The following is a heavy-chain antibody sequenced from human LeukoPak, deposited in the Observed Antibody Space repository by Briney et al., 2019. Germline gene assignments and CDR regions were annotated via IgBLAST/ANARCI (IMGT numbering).Heavy chain of an antibody. J-gene: IGHJ6*02. D-gene: IGHD5-24*01. CDR3: ARGDGYNFNGMDV. V-gene: IGHV4-31*03. CDR1: GGSISGGGYY. CDR2: IYYSGST. Sequence: SQTLSLTCTVSGGSISGGGYYWSWIRQRPGKGLEWIGYIYYSGSTSYNPSLKSRVTISVDTSKNQFSLKLNSVTAADTAVYYCARGDGYNFNGMDVWGQGTTVTVS.